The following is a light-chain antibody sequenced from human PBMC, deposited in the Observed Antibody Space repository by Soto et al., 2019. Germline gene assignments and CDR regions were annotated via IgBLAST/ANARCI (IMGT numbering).Light chain of an antibody. CDR3: QQDNNWPPWT. CDR1: QRVSSN. J-gene: IGKJ1*01. CDR2: GAS. V-gene: IGKV3-15*01. Sequence: EIVMTQSPATLSVSPGERATLSCRASQRVSSNLAWYQQKPGQAPRLLIYGASTRATGIPARFSGSGSGTEFTLTISSLQSEDFVGYYCQQDNNWPPWTFGQGTKVEIK.